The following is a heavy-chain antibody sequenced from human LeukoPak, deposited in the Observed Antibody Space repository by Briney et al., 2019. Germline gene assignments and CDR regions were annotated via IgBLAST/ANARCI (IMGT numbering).Heavy chain of an antibody. CDR1: GYTFTGYY. J-gene: IGHJ4*02. D-gene: IGHD2-8*01. CDR3: AKEDSCTNGVCYNAHTFDY. CDR2: INPNSGGT. Sequence: ASVRVSCKASGYTFTGYYMHWVRQAPGQGLEWMGWINPNSGGTNYAQKFQGRVTMTRDTSISTAYMELSRLRSDDTAVYYCAKEDSCTNGVCYNAHTFDYWGQGTLVTVSS. V-gene: IGHV1-2*02.